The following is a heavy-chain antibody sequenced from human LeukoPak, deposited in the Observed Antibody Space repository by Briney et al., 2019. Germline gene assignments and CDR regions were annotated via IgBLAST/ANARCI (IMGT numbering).Heavy chain of an antibody. V-gene: IGHV5-51*01. D-gene: IGHD3-22*01. Sequence: GESLKISCKGSGYSFTSYWIGWVRQMPGKGLEWMGIIYPGDSDTRYSPSFQGQVTISADKSISTAYLQWSSLKASDTAMYYCARRLSYYYDSSGPNAFDIWGQGTMVTVSS. CDR3: ARRLSYYYDSSGPNAFDI. J-gene: IGHJ3*02. CDR2: IYPGDSDT. CDR1: GYSFTSYW.